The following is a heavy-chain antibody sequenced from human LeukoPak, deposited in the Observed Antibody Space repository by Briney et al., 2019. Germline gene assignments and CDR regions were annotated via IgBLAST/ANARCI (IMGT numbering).Heavy chain of an antibody. V-gene: IGHV5-51*01. J-gene: IGHJ4*02. CDR1: GYSFTSYW. CDR2: IYPGDSDT. CDR3: ARLNSGYYY. D-gene: IGHD5-12*01. Sequence: GESLKVSCKGSGYSFTSYWIAWVRQTPGKGLEWMGIIYPGDSDTRFSPSLQGQVTISADKSTSTAYLQWSSLKASDTAMYYCARLNSGYYYWGQGTLVTVSS.